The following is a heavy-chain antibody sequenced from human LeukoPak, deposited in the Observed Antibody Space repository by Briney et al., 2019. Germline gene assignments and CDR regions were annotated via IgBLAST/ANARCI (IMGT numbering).Heavy chain of an antibody. CDR3: ATTIMRRYFDY. V-gene: IGHV1-24*01. J-gene: IGHJ4*02. Sequence: ASVKVSCKASGYTFTSYYMHWVRQAPGQGLEWMGGFDPEDGEIIYAQKSQGRVTMTEDTSTDTAYMELSSLRSEDTAVYYCATTIMRRYFDYWGQGTLVTVSS. D-gene: IGHD5-12*01. CDR2: FDPEDGEI. CDR1: GYTFTSYY.